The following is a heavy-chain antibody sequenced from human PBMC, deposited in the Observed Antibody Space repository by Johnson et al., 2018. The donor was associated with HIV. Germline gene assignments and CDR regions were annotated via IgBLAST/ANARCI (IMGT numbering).Heavy chain of an antibody. CDR3: AREGGAFYDSSGSLAFDI. J-gene: IGHJ3*02. Sequence: QVQLVESGGDLIQPGGSLRLSCAASGFTFSNYAMHWVRQAPGKGLEWVTLISHDGINKYYADSVKGRFTISKDNSKSTLYVQMNRLTVDDTAVYYCAREGGAFYDSSGSLAFDIWGQGTMVTVSS. V-gene: IGHV3-30-3*01. CDR2: ISHDGINK. D-gene: IGHD3-22*01. CDR1: GFTFSNYA.